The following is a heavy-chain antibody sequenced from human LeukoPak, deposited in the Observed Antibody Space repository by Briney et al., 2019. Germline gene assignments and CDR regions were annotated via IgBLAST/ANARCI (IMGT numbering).Heavy chain of an antibody. V-gene: IGHV3-23*01. CDR2: ISSSGGST. CDR3: AKAYVAARRSGDAFDI. Sequence: PGGSLRLSCAASGFTFSSYAMTWVRQAPGKGLEWVSVISSSGGSTYYADSVKGRFTISRDNSKNTLYLQMNSLRAEDTAVYYCAKAYVAARRSGDAFDIWGQGTMVTVSS. D-gene: IGHD6-6*01. CDR1: GFTFSSYA. J-gene: IGHJ3*02.